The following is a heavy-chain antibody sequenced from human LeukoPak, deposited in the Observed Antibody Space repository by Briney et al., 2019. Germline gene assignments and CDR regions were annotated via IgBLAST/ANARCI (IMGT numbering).Heavy chain of an antibody. V-gene: IGHV3-23*01. CDR2: INYSGGST. D-gene: IGHD3-22*01. J-gene: IGHJ5*02. Sequence: GGSLRLSCAASGFTFSSYAMSWVRQAPGKGPEWVSSINYSGGSTFYADSVKGRFTISRDNSDNTLYLQMNSLRAEDTAVYYCAQRPSSDWAWGQGALVIVSS. CDR3: AQRPSSDWA. CDR1: GFTFSSYA.